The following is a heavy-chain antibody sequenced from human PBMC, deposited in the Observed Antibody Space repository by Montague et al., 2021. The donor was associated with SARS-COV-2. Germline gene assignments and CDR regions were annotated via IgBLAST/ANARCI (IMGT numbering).Heavy chain of an antibody. Sequence: ETLSLTCTVSGGSIRSSSHFWGWFRQPPGQRLEWIGTISYSGSTYYSPSLRSRVIISADTSKNQFSLNLRSVTAADTAVYFCGLGRGFAVGNHYYYSYGLDVWGQGTTVTVSS. J-gene: IGHJ6*02. V-gene: IGHV4-39*07. D-gene: IGHD3-10*01. CDR1: GGSIRSSSHF. CDR2: ISYSGST. CDR3: GLGRGFAVGNHYYYSYGLDV.